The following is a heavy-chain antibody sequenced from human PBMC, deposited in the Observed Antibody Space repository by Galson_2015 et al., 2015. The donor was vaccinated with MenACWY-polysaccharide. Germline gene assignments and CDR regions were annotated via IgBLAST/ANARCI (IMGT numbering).Heavy chain of an antibody. V-gene: IGHV1-2*02. Sequence: QSGAEVKKPGESLTISCKASGYTFTGYYMHWVRQAPGQGLEWMGWIHPNSGGTNYAQKFQGRVTMTRDTSISTAYMELSRLRSDDTAVYYCARDRTVAGLNYYYYGMDVWGQGTTVTVSS. CDR1: GYTFTGYY. CDR3: ARDRTVAGLNYYYYGMDV. CDR2: IHPNSGGT. J-gene: IGHJ6*02. D-gene: IGHD6-19*01.